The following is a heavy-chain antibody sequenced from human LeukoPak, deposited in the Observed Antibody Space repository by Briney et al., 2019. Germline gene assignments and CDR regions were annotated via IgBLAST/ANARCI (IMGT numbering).Heavy chain of an antibody. D-gene: IGHD6-13*01. V-gene: IGHV1-18*01. Sequence: ASVKVSCKASGYTFTSYGISWVRQAPGQGLEWMGWISAYNGNTNYAQKLQGRVTMTTDTSTSTAYMELRSLRSDDTAVYYCARWVVGAYSSSWSDYWGQGTLVTVSS. CDR2: ISAYNGNT. CDR1: GYTFTSYG. J-gene: IGHJ4*02. CDR3: ARWVVGAYSSSWSDY.